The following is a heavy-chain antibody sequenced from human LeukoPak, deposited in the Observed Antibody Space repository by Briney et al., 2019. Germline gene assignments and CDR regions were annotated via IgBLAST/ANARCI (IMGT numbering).Heavy chain of an antibody. CDR2: IRPDGSEE. J-gene: IGHJ4*02. D-gene: IGHD2-15*01. CDR3: TRFSRSAESH. CDR1: GFTFSSYW. V-gene: IGHV3-7*01. Sequence: GGSLRLSCAASGFTFSSYWMSWVRQTPGKGLEWVANIRPDGSEEQYVDSTEGRFSISRDNAQNSLYLQMNSLRAEDTAVYYCTRFSRSAESHWGQGTLVTVSS.